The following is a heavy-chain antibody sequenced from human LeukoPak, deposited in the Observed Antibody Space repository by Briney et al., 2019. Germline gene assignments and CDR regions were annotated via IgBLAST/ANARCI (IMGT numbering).Heavy chain of an antibody. D-gene: IGHD2-21*02. CDR1: GFTFSSYA. Sequence: GRSLRLSCAASGFTFSSYAMHWVRQAPGKGLEWVAVISYDGSNKYYADSVKGRFTISRDNSKNTLYLQMNSLRAEDTAVYYCARESAGIVVVTATLDYWGQGTLVTVSS. J-gene: IGHJ4*02. V-gene: IGHV3-30*04. CDR3: ARESAGIVVVTATLDY. CDR2: ISYDGSNK.